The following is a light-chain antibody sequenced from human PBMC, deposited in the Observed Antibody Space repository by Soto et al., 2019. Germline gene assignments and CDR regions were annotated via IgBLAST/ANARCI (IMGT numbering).Light chain of an antibody. Sequence: DIQMTQSPSSLSASVGDRVTITCQASQDISNYLNWYQQKPGKAPKLLIYEASNLETGVPSRFSGSGSGTDFTITISRLQAEDIATYYCQQYDNLPFTFGQGTRVEIK. J-gene: IGKJ5*01. CDR1: QDISNY. CDR2: EAS. CDR3: QQYDNLPFT. V-gene: IGKV1-33*01.